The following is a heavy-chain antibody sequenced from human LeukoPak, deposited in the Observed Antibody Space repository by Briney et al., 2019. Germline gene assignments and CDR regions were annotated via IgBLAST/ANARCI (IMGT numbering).Heavy chain of an antibody. D-gene: IGHD4-23*01. CDR2: IKSKTDGGTT. V-gene: IGHV3-15*01. J-gene: IGHJ4*02. CDR3: TTERWPTDFDY. Sequence: GGSLRLSCAASGFTFSNAWMSWVRQAPGKGLEWVGRIKSKTDGGTTDYAAPVKGRFTISRDDSKNTLHLQMNSLKTEDTAVYYCTTERWPTDFDYWGQGTLVTVSS. CDR1: GFTFSNAW.